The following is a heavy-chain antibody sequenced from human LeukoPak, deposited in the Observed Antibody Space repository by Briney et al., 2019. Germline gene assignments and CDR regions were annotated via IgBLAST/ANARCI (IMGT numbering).Heavy chain of an antibody. Sequence: AGGSLRLSCAASGFTFSDYCMSWIRQAPGKGLEWVSYISSSSSDTNYADSVKGRFTISRDNAKNSLYLQMNSLRAEDTAVYYCARLGWATAPLDYWGQGTLVTVSS. J-gene: IGHJ4*02. D-gene: IGHD5-12*01. CDR1: GFTFSDYC. CDR2: ISSSSSDT. V-gene: IGHV3-11*06. CDR3: ARLGWATAPLDY.